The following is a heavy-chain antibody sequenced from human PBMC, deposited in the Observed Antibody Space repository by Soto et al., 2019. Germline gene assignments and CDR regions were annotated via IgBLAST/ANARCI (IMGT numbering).Heavy chain of an antibody. J-gene: IGHJ6*02. Sequence: EVQLVESGGGLIQPGGSLRLSCAASGFSVSSNYMSWVRQAPGKGLEWVSVIYSGGSTYYADSVKGRFTISRDNSKNTLYLQMNSLRAEDTALCYCVRDGFHGDYVLDVWGQGTTVTVSS. CDR1: GFSVSSNY. D-gene: IGHD2-21*01. CDR3: VRDGFHGDYVLDV. CDR2: IYSGGST. V-gene: IGHV3-53*01.